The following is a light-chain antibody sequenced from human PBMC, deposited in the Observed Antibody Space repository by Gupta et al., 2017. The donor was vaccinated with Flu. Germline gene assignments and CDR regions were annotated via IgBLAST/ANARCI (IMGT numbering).Light chain of an antibody. CDR2: GAS. CDR3: QQYNDWPFT. J-gene: IGKJ4*01. Sequence: EIVMAQSPATLSVSPGERATLSCRASQSVNSNLAWYQQRPGQAPRLLIHGASIRATGLPASFSGGGSGTEFTLTVSSLQSEDSAVYYCQQYNDWPFTFGGWTKVEIK. CDR1: QSVNSN. V-gene: IGKV3-15*01.